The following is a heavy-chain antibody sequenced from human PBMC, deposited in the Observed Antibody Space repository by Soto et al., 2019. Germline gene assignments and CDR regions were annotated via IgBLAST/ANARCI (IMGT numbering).Heavy chain of an antibody. V-gene: IGHV1-46*04. D-gene: IGHD1-1*01. CDR3: SRDNCGANGVLDY. J-gene: IGHJ4*02. CDR1: GYTFTNYY. Sequence: AAVKVSCKASGYTFTNYYLQWVRQAPGQGLEWVGMINPSARSASYAQRLRGRLTMDRDTSTTTVYMELSRLTFEDTAVYFCSRDNCGANGVLDYWGQGTLVTVSS. CDR2: INPSARSA.